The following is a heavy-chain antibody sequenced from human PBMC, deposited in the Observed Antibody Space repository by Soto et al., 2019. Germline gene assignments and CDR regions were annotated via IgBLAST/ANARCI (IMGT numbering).Heavy chain of an antibody. CDR1: GGTFSSYA. D-gene: IGHD3-9*01. CDR2: IIPNHGTA. Sequence: ASVRVSCKASGGTFSSYAISWVRQAPGQGLEWMGGIIPNHGTANYAQKLQGRVTMTTDTSTSTAYMELRSLRSDDTAVYYCARVDYYDILTGYYFYYYYGMDVWGQGTTVTVSS. V-gene: IGHV1-69*10. CDR3: ARVDYYDILTGYYFYYYYGMDV. J-gene: IGHJ6*02.